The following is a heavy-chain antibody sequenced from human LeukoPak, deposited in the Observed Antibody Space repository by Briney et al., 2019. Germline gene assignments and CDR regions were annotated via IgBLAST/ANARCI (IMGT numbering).Heavy chain of an antibody. D-gene: IGHD3-16*01. CDR2: ITGSDDKT. Sequence: GGSLRLSXAASGFTFSNAAMTWVRQAPGKGLEWVSTITGSDDKTYYADSVKGRFTISRDYSKNTLDLQMNSLRVEDTAIYYCAKGPQLGSAYHPDYWGQGTLVTVSS. CDR3: AKGPQLGSAYHPDY. V-gene: IGHV3-23*01. CDR1: GFTFSNAA. J-gene: IGHJ4*02.